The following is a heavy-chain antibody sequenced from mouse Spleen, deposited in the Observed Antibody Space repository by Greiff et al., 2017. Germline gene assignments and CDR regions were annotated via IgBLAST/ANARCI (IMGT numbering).Heavy chain of an antibody. D-gene: IGHD1-1*01. V-gene: IGHV1-42*01. CDR1: GYSFTGYY. CDR3: ARKGLYGSSYWFAY. J-gene: IGHJ3*01. CDR2: INPSTGGT. Sequence: VQLKESGPELVKPGASVKISCKASGYSFTGYYMNWVKQSPEKSLEWIGEINPSTGGTTYNQKFKAKATLTVDKSSSTAYMQLKSLTSEDSAVYYCARKGLYGSSYWFAYWGQGTLVTVSA.